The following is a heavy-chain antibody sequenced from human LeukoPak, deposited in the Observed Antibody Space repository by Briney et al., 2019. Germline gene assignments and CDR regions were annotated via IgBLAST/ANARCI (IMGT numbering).Heavy chain of an antibody. D-gene: IGHD3-10*01. V-gene: IGHV2-5*01. CDR3: AHKGRGSGSYTM. J-gene: IGHJ4*02. CDR2: TYWNNDK. Sequence: TLSLTCTVSGGSIRNYYWSWIRQPPGKALEWLAVTYWNNDKSYSPSLKSRLTITKDTSKNQVVLIMTNMDPVDTATYYCAHKGRGSGSYTMWGQGTLVTVSS. CDR1: GGSIRNYYW.